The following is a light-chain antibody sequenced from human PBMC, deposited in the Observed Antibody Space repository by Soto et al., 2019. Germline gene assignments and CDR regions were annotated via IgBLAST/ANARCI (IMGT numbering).Light chain of an antibody. V-gene: IGKV3-20*01. J-gene: IGKJ1*01. CDR3: QEYHDWRRGT. CDR2: GSS. Sequence: ILLTQSPGTLSLSPGERATLSCGASQSVSGSYLAWYQQKPGHAPRLRMYGSSTRATAIPDRFSGSGSGTDFNLTISSLKLEDIGLYYCQEYHDWRRGTFGQGTKVDIK. CDR1: QSVSGSY.